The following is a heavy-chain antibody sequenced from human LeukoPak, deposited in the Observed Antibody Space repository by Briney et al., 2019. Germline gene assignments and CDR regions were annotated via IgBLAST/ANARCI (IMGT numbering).Heavy chain of an antibody. CDR3: AKPVEMAPPYDY. J-gene: IGHJ4*02. CDR1: GFTFSSYG. D-gene: IGHD5-24*01. V-gene: IGHV3-30*18. Sequence: GGSLRLSCAASGFTFSSYGIHWVRQAPGKGLEWVAVISYDGSNKYYADSVKGRFTISRDNSKNTLYLQMNSLRAEDTAVYYCAKPVEMAPPYDYWGQGTLVTVSS. CDR2: ISYDGSNK.